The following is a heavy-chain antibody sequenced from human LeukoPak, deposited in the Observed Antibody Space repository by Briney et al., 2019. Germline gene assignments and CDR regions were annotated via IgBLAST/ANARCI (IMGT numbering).Heavy chain of an antibody. CDR2: ISGSGGST. D-gene: IGHD6-6*01. CDR3: AKDSEYSSSFSDY. V-gene: IGHV3-23*01. CDR1: GFTFSSYA. J-gene: IGHJ4*02. Sequence: GGSLSLSCAASGFTFSSYAMSWVRQAPGKGLEWVSAISGSGGSTYYADSVKGRFTISRDNSKNTLYLQMNSLRAEDTAVYYCAKDSEYSSSFSDYWGQGTLVSVSS.